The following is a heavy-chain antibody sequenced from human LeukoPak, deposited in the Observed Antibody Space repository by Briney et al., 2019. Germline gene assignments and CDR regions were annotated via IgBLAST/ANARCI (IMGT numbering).Heavy chain of an antibody. V-gene: IGHV4-39*07. D-gene: IGHD3-10*01. Sequence: SETLSLTCTVSGGSISSSSYYWGWIRQPPGKGLEWIGSIYYSGSTYYNPSLKSRVTISVDTSKNQFSLRLSSVTAADTAVYYCARDYYYASGIDYWGQGTLVTVSS. CDR2: IYYSGST. CDR3: ARDYYYASGIDY. CDR1: GGSISSSSYY. J-gene: IGHJ4*02.